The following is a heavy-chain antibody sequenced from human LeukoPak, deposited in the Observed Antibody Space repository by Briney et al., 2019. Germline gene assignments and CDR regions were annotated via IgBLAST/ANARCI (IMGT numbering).Heavy chain of an antibody. CDR3: ARDGHSGYDPNWFDP. J-gene: IGHJ5*02. Sequence: SETLSLTCTVSGGSISSYYWSWIRQPPGKGLEWIGYIYYSGSTNYNPSLKSRVTISVDTSKNQFSLKLNSVTAADTAVHYCARDGHSGYDPNWFDPWGQGTLVTVSS. V-gene: IGHV4-59*01. CDR2: IYYSGST. D-gene: IGHD5-12*01. CDR1: GGSISSYY.